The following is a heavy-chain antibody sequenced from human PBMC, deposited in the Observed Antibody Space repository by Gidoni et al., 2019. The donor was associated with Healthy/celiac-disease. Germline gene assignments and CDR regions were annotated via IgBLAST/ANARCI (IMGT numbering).Heavy chain of an antibody. D-gene: IGHD6-19*01. J-gene: IGHJ4*02. Sequence: EVQLVESGGGLVQPGGSLRLSCSASGFTFRSYSMNWVRQAPGKGLEWVSYISSSSSTIYSADSVKGRFTISRDNAKNSLYLQMNSLRAEDTAVYYCARDRTDSSGWYYFDYWGQGTLVTVSS. CDR3: ARDRTDSSGWYYFDY. CDR1: GFTFRSYS. CDR2: ISSSSSTI. V-gene: IGHV3-48*01.